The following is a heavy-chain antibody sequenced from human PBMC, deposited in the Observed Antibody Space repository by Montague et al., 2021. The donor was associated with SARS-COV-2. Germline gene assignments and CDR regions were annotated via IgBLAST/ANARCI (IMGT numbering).Heavy chain of an antibody. CDR3: ARDQPHYDTLTGYYKDYYYMDV. V-gene: IGHV3-11*06. D-gene: IGHD3-9*01. Sequence: SLRLSCAASGFTFSDYDVSWIRQAPGKGLEWVSYISSSSSYTNYADSVKGRFTISRDNAKNSLYLQMNSLRAEDTAVYYCARDQPHYDTLTGYYKDYYYMDVWGQGTPVTVSS. CDR1: GFTFSDYD. J-gene: IGHJ6*02. CDR2: ISSSSSYT.